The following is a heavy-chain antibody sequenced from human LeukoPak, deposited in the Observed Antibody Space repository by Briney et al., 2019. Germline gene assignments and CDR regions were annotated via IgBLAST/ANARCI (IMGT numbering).Heavy chain of an antibody. CDR1: GYTFTSYA. Sequence: GASVKVSCKASGYTFTSYAMNWVRQAPGRGLEWMGWISAYNGNTNYAQKLQGRVTMTTDTSTSTAYMELRSLRSDDTAVYYCARDLLDYYGDYIDFDYWGQGTLVTVSS. J-gene: IGHJ4*02. V-gene: IGHV1-18*01. CDR2: ISAYNGNT. D-gene: IGHD4-17*01. CDR3: ARDLLDYYGDYIDFDY.